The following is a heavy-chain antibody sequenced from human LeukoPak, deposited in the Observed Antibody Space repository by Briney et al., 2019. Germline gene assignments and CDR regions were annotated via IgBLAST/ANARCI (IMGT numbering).Heavy chain of an antibody. D-gene: IGHD2-8*01. J-gene: IGHJ6*03. CDR1: GYTFTSYG. CDR3: ARVYGTRPYYYYYYMDV. Sequence: ASVKVSCKASGYTFTSYGISWVRQAPGQGLEWMGWISAYNGNTNYAQKLQGRVTMTTDTSTSTAYMELRSLRSDDTAVYYCARVYGTRPYYYYYYMDVWGKGATVTISS. CDR2: ISAYNGNT. V-gene: IGHV1-18*01.